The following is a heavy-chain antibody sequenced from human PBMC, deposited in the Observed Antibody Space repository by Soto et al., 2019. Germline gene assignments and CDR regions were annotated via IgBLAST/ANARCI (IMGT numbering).Heavy chain of an antibody. D-gene: IGHD3-10*01. V-gene: IGHV4-34*01. CDR1: GGSFSGYY. CDR2: INHRGSI. J-gene: IGHJ6*02. CDR3: ASLLRCGESFWGDGLDV. Sequence: QVQLQQWGAGLLKPSETLSLTCAVYGGSFSGYYWSWIRQPPGKGLEWIGEINHRGSINYNPSLKSRVIISTDTSKNQFSLKFISVTAADTAVYYCASLLRCGESFWGDGLDVWGQGTTVTVSS.